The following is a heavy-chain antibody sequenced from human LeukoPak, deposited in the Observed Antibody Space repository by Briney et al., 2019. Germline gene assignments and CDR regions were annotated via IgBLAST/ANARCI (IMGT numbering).Heavy chain of an antibody. CDR3: VKGRAVEVAAAFNF. J-gene: IGHJ4*02. CDR2: IRSDTKTI. D-gene: IGHD2-15*01. V-gene: IGHV3-48*01. Sequence: GGSLRLSCAASGFTFNNDPMSWVRQAPGKGLEWVAHIRSDTKTIVYADSAKGRFIISRDNAKNSLSLQMNSLRAEDTAVYYCVKGRAVEVAAAFNFWGQGTVVTVSS. CDR1: GFTFNNDP.